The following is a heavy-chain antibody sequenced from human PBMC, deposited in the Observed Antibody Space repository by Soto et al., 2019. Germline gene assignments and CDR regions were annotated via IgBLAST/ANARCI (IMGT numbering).Heavy chain of an antibody. CDR2: IIPIFGTA. CDR1: GGTFSSYA. D-gene: IGHD1-26*01. V-gene: IGHV1-69*01. CDR3: ARVFGSYAGAFDI. Sequence: VKVSCKASGGTFSSYAISWVRQAPGQGLEWMGGIIPIFGTANYAQKFQGRVTITADESTSTAYMELSSLRSEDTAVYYCARVFGSYAGAFDIWGQGTMVTVSS. J-gene: IGHJ3*02.